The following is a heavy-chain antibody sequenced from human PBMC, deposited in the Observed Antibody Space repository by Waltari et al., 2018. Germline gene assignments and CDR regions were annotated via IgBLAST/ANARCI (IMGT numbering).Heavy chain of an antibody. J-gene: IGHJ3*01. CDR1: GVSITSNRHY. CDR2: VSYSGTT. V-gene: IGHV4-39*01. D-gene: IGHD5-12*01. CDR3: ATYIGASVGTAAFDV. Sequence: QLQLQESGPRLVRPSETLSLICRVSGVSITSNRHYWAGIRQSPGQGLEWSGTVSYSGTTYISPSLKSRVSVSRDTSKNQVSLILGSVTAADMAVYYCATYIGASVGTAAFDVWGQGTMVTVSS.